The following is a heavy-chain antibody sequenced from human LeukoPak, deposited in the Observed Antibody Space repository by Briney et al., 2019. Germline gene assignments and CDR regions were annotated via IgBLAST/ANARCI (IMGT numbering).Heavy chain of an antibody. J-gene: IGHJ3*02. CDR1: GDSFSSNSAA. V-gene: IGHV6-1*01. CDR3: ARLGGSGWYDAFDI. CDR2: TYYRSKWYN. Sequence: SQTLSLTCAVSGDSFSSNSAAWDWIRQSPSRGLEWLGSTYYRSKWYNDYAVSVKSRITINPDTSKNQFSLQLNSVTPEDTAVYYCARLGGSGWYDAFDIWGQGTMVTVSS. D-gene: IGHD6-19*01.